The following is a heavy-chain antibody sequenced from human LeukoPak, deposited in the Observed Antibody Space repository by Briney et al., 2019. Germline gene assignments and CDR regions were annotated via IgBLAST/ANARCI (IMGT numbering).Heavy chain of an antibody. V-gene: IGHV4-59*11. CDR2: IYYSGST. J-gene: IGHJ4*02. Sequence: ETLSLTCTVSGGSISSHYWSWIRQPPGKGLEWIGYIYYSGSTNYNPSLKSRVTISVDTSKNQFSLKLSSVTAADTAVYYCARGDFNNWNLDYWGQGTLVTVSS. CDR1: GGSISSHY. CDR3: ARGDFNNWNLDY. D-gene: IGHD1-20*01.